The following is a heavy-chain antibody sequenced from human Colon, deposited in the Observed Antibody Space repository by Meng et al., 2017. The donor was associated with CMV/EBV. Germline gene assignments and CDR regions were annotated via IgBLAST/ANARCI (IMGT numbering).Heavy chain of an antibody. J-gene: IGHJ3*01. CDR3: ARADSDSSGYYGPDF. D-gene: IGHD3-22*01. CDR1: GYTFTDHY. CDR2: INPNSGGT. Sequence: ASVKVSCKASGYTFTDHYIQWVRQAPGQGLEWMGWINPNSGGTTYESNFHGRVTLTRDTSISTVYMEVTRLTSDDTAMYYCARADSDSSGYYGPDFWGQGTMVTVSS. V-gene: IGHV1-2*02.